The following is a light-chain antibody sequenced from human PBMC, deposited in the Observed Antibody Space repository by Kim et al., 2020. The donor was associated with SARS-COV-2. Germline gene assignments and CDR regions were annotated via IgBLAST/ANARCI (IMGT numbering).Light chain of an antibody. J-gene: IGKJ2*01. CDR2: DAS. Sequence: SASVGDRVTITCQASQDITNYLNWYQQKPGKAPKLLIFDASILKVGVPSRFSGSGSGTDFTFTISSLHPEDFATYYCQQYDILPYTFGQGTKLEI. CDR1: QDITNY. CDR3: QQYDILPYT. V-gene: IGKV1-33*01.